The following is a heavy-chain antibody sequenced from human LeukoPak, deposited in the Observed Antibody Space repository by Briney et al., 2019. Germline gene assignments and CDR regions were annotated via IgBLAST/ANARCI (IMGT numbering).Heavy chain of an antibody. V-gene: IGHV4-34*01. D-gene: IGHD5-18*01. CDR1: GGSFSGYY. Sequence: SETLSLTCAVYGGSFSGYYWSWIRQPPGKGLEWIGEINHSGSTNYNSSLKSRVTISVDTSKNQFSLKLSSVTAADTAVYYCARGPSIQLWSDPYYYYGMDVWGQGTTVTVSS. J-gene: IGHJ6*02. CDR2: INHSGST. CDR3: ARGPSIQLWSDPYYYYGMDV.